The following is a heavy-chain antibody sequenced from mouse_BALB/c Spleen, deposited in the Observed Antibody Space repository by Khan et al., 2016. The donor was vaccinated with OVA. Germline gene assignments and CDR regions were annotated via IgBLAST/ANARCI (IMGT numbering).Heavy chain of an antibody. D-gene: IGHD1-1*02. CDR3: AKLRWSHYYAMDY. J-gene: IGHJ4*01. Sequence: QVQLKESGPGLVAPSQSLSITCTVSGFSLTDYGVGWIRQPPGKGLEWLGVIWGGGTTHYNSALKSRLSISKDNPKSQAFLKRNSLQTDDTAMYYCAKLRWSHYYAMDYWGQGTSVTVSS. V-gene: IGHV2-6-5*01. CDR2: IWGGGTT. CDR1: GFSLTDYG.